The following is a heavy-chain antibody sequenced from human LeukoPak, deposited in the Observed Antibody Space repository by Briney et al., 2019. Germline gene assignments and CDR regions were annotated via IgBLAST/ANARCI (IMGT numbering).Heavy chain of an antibody. D-gene: IGHD1-1*01. CDR1: GFTFSTYW. V-gene: IGHV3-7*01. CDR3: ATQLGYYYYYMDV. Sequence: GGSLRLSCAASGFTFSTYWMSWVRQAPGKGLEWVANIKQDESEKYYVDSVKGRFTISRDNAKNSLYLQMNSLRAEDTAVYYCATQLGYYYYYMDVWGKGTTVTVSS. CDR2: IKQDESEK. J-gene: IGHJ6*03.